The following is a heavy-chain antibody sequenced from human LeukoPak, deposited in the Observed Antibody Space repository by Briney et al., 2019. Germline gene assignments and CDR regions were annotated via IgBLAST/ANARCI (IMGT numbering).Heavy chain of an antibody. CDR1: GFAFNNYA. D-gene: IGHD1-26*01. CDR2: INDNGGQR. V-gene: IGHV3-23*01. Sequence: SGGSLRLSCAASGFAFNNYAMTWVRQAPGKGLEWVSNINDNGGQRHYADSVKGRFTISRDNSKNTVFLQMDSLRAEDTAVYYCAKTQWKVGATDYFDYWGQGILVTVSS. J-gene: IGHJ4*02. CDR3: AKTQWKVGATDYFDY.